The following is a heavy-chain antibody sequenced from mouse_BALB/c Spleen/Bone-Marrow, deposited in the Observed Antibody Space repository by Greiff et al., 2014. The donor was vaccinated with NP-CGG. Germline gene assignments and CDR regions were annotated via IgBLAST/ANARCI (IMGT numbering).Heavy chain of an antibody. Sequence: EVQLQQSGAELVKPGASVKLSCTASGFNIKDTYMHWVKQRPEQGLEWIGRIDPANGNTKYDPKFQGKATITADTSSNTAYLQLSSLTSGDTVVYYCARYYYGSSYFDYWGQGTTLTVSS. CDR1: GFNIKDTY. CDR3: ARYYYGSSYFDY. D-gene: IGHD1-1*01. CDR2: IDPANGNT. J-gene: IGHJ2*01. V-gene: IGHV14-3*02.